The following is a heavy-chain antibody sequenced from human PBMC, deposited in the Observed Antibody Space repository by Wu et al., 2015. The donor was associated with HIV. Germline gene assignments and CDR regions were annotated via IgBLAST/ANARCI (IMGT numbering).Heavy chain of an antibody. CDR2: IIPIFGTA. CDR1: GGTFSSYA. J-gene: IGHJ4*02. D-gene: IGHD3-16*02. V-gene: IGHV1-69*01. Sequence: QVQLVQSGAEVKKPGSSVKVSCKASGGTFSSYAISWVRQAPGQGLEWMGGIIPIFGTANYVQKFQGRVTITTDESTSTAYMELSSLRSEDTAVYYCASTPITFGGVIVTHLFDYWGQGTLVTVSS. CDR3: ASTPITFGGVIVTHLFDY.